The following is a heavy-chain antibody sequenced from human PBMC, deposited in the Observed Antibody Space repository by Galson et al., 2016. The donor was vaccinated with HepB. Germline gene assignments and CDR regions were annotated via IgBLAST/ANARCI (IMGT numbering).Heavy chain of an antibody. CDR3: SREWSSFEC. V-gene: IGHV4-59*01. Sequence: ETLPLTCTFAGGSINNYYWHWIRQPPRKVLEWGGFVCYNGDTRYHPSLKGLIPISIDKPKNHFSLKLSSVTSADTAVYYCSREWSSFECWGQGILVTVSS. J-gene: IGHJ4*02. CDR1: GGSINNYY. CDR2: VCYNGDT. D-gene: IGHD2-15*01.